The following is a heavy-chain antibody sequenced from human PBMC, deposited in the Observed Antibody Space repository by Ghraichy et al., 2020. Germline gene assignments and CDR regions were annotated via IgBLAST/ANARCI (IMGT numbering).Heavy chain of an antibody. D-gene: IGHD3-22*01. V-gene: IGHV1-69*13. CDR3: ARGGHGFSDSRGYSFAFDI. CDR1: GGSFNSYS. CDR2: FIPTFGTT. Sequence: SVKVSCKASGGSFNSYSITWVRQVPGQGLEWMAGFIPTFGTTYYAQKFQGRVTISADESTSVADMELSSLTSEDTAVYFCARGGHGFSDSRGYSFAFDIWGQGTMVTVSA. J-gene: IGHJ3*02.